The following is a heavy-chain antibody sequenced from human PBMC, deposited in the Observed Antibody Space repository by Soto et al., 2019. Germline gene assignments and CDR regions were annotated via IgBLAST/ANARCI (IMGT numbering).Heavy chain of an antibody. J-gene: IGHJ4*02. Sequence: QVQLVESGGGVVQPGRSLTLSCAASGFTFSSYVIHWVRQTPDKGREWVAFISRDGSNAYYADSVKGRFTISRDNSKNTLYLEMNSLRAEDTAVYYCARDDEGGSDCDLGYWGQGTLVTVSS. CDR2: ISRDGSNA. CDR3: ARDDEGGSDCDLGY. D-gene: IGHD3-10*01. CDR1: GFTFSSYV. V-gene: IGHV3-30-3*01.